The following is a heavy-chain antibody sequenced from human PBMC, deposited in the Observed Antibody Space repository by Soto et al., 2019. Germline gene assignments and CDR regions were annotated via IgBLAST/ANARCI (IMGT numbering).Heavy chain of an antibody. CDR1: GFTFSSYG. J-gene: IGHJ4*02. CDR3: ARDRGGGRGFDY. CDR2: IWYDGSNK. V-gene: IGHV3-33*01. Sequence: QVQLVESGGGVVQPGRSLRLSCAASGFTFSSYGMYWVRQAPGKGLEWVAVIWYDGSNKYYADSVKGRFTISRDNSKNTQYLQMNSLRAEDTAVYYCARDRGGGRGFDYWGQGTLVTVSS. D-gene: IGHD3-10*01.